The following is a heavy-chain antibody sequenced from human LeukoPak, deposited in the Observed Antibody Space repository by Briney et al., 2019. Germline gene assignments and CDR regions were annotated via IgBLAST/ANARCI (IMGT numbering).Heavy chain of an antibody. CDR2: IYYSGST. CDR3: ARDRVPEDIVVVPAAMRPSDYYYYYGMDV. J-gene: IGHJ6*04. D-gene: IGHD2-2*01. CDR1: GGSISSYY. Sequence: SETLSLTCTVSGGSISSYYWSWIRQPPGKGLEWIGYIYYSGSTNYNPSLKSRVTISVDTSKNQFSLKLSSVTAAETAVYYCARDRVPEDIVVVPAAMRPSDYYYYYGMDVWGKGTTVTVSS. V-gene: IGHV4-59*01.